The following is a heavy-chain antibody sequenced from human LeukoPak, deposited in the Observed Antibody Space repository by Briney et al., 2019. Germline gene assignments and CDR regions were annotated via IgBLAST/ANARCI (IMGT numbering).Heavy chain of an antibody. CDR3: ARFYSGPSGWFVLWYFDL. J-gene: IGHJ2*01. CDR1: GGSVSSYY. D-gene: IGHD6-19*01. Sequence: SETLSLTCTVSGGSVSSYYWSWIRQPPGKGLEWIGYIYNSENTKYNSSLESRVTMSVDTSKNRFFLKLSSVTAADTAVYYCARFYSGPSGWFVLWYFDLWGRGTLVTVSS. CDR2: IYNSENT. V-gene: IGHV4-4*09.